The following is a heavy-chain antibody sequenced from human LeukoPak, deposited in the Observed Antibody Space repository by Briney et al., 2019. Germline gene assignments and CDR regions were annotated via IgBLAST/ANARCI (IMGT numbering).Heavy chain of an antibody. V-gene: IGHV3-23*01. J-gene: IGHJ4*02. CDR2: ISGSGGST. Sequence: GGSLRLSCAASGFTFSSYAMSWVRQAPGKGLEWVSSISGSGGSTYYADSVKGRFTISRDNSKNTLYLQMNSLRAEDTAVYYCAKFLPTHIVVANYYFDYWGQGTLVTVSS. D-gene: IGHD2-21*01. CDR3: AKFLPTHIVVANYYFDY. CDR1: GFTFSSYA.